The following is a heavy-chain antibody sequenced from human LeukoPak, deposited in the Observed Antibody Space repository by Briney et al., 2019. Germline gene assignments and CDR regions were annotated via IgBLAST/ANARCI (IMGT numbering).Heavy chain of an antibody. CDR1: GFTFSSYG. D-gene: IGHD3-3*01. Sequence: GGSLRLSCAASGFTFSSYGMHRVRQAPGKGLEWVAVISYDGSNKYYADSVKGRFTISRDNSKNTLYLQMNSLRAEDTAVYYCAKAYQWLRFLEWPTFDYWGQGTLVTVSS. CDR3: AKAYQWLRFLEWPTFDY. CDR2: ISYDGSNK. J-gene: IGHJ4*02. V-gene: IGHV3-30*18.